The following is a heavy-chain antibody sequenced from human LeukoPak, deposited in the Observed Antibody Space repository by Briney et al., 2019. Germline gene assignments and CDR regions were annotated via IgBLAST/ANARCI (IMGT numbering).Heavy chain of an antibody. CDR1: GGSISSIGYY. J-gene: IGHJ4*02. CDR2: VYSSGRT. CDR3: ARGYCSGGSCYWGDY. V-gene: IGHV4-39*01. D-gene: IGHD2-15*01. Sequence: SETLSLTCIVSGGSISSIGYYWGWIRQPPGKGLEWIGSVYSSGRTFYNPSLKSRVTTSFDTSKSQFSLKLNSMTAADTAVYYCARGYCSGGSCYWGDYWGQGALVTVSS.